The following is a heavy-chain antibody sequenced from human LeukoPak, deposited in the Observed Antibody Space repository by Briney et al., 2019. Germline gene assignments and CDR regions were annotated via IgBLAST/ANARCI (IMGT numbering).Heavy chain of an antibody. CDR3: AKGNRFGSGSYSEY. CDR1: GFTFSSYA. V-gene: IGHV3-23*01. CDR2: ISGSGGGT. J-gene: IGHJ4*02. D-gene: IGHD3-10*01. Sequence: QAGGSLRLSCAASGFTFSSYAMTWVRQAPAKGLEWVSGISGSGGGTYYADSVKGRFTISRDNSNNTVFLQMNRLTAEDTAIYYCAKGNRFGSGSYSEYWGQGTLVTVST.